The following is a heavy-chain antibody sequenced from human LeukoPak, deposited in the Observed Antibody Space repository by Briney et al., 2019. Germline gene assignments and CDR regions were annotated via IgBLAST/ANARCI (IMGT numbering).Heavy chain of an antibody. J-gene: IGHJ4*02. CDR3: ASEYCSGGNCYFDY. Sequence: GESLKISCKGSDSSFATYWIGWVRQMPGQGLEWMGIIFPGDSDTRYSPSFQGQVTISADKSISTAYLQWSSLKASDTAIYYCASEYCSGGNCYFDYWGQGTLVTVSS. D-gene: IGHD2-15*01. CDR1: DSSFATYW. V-gene: IGHV5-51*01. CDR2: IFPGDSDT.